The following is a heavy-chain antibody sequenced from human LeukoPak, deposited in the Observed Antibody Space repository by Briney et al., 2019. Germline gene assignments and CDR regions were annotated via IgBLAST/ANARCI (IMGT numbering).Heavy chain of an antibody. J-gene: IGHJ6*03. CDR3: ARSGDTAMVTGYYYYYMDV. D-gene: IGHD5-18*01. CDR2: IIPILGTA. CDR1: GGTFSSYA. Sequence: SVKVSCKASGGTFSSYAISWVRQAPGQGLEWMGGIIPILGTANYAQKFQGRVTITTDESTSTAYMELSSLRPEDTAVYYCARSGDTAMVTGYYYYYMDVWGEGTTVTVSS. V-gene: IGHV1-69*05.